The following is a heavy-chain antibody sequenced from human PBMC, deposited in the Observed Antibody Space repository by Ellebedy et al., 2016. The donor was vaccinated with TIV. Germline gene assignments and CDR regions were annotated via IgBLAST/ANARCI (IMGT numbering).Heavy chain of an antibody. D-gene: IGHD4-17*01. V-gene: IGHV3-30*01. CDR3: VRDRTTVTTLWPSNYFDW. Sequence: GGSLRLSCAASGFTFRSYAMHWIRQAPGKGLEWVAVISYDGTNDYYADSVKGRFTVSRDNSENTVSLEMTGLREEDTAMYYCVRDRTTVTTLWPSNYFDWWGQGTLVTVSS. CDR2: ISYDGTND. J-gene: IGHJ4*02. CDR1: GFTFRSYA.